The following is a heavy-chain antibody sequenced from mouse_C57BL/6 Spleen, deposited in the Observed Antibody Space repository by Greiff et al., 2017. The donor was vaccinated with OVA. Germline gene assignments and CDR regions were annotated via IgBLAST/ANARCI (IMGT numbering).Heavy chain of an antibody. CDR3: ARWDYYDYDVDY. D-gene: IGHD2-4*01. CDR2: IYPGDGDT. J-gene: IGHJ2*01. CDR1: GYAFSSYW. Sequence: VKLMESGAELVKPGASVKISCKASGYAFSSYWMNWVKQRPGKGLEWIGQIYPGDGDTNYNGKFKGKATLTADKSSSTAYMQLSSLTSEDSAVYFCARWDYYDYDVDYWGQGTTLTVSS. V-gene: IGHV1-80*01.